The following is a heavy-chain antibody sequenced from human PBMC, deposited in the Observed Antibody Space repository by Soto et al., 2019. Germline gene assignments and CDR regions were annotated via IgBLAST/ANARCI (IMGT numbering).Heavy chain of an antibody. Sequence: GGSLRLSCVASGFSFTNYPMNWVRQTPGKGLEWISYVSLRGDTIYYADSVEGRFTISRDNARNALSLHMSSLRDEDSALYYCAKGPHTNVGWPYYFESWGQGVPVTVSS. CDR1: GFSFTNYP. V-gene: IGHV3-48*02. D-gene: IGHD6-19*01. CDR3: AKGPHTNVGWPYYFES. J-gene: IGHJ4*02. CDR2: VSLRGDTI.